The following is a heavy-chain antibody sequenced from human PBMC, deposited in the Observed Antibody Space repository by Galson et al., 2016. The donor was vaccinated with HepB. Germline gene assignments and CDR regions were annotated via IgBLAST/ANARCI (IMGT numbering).Heavy chain of an antibody. CDR3: AREFGDCDSTRCSKQHFDS. Sequence: SVKVSCKASGYTFSSNAVHWVRQAPGQRLEWMAIINPGDGRSHSAQNLQGRVTVTRDTSTSTVYMELSSLMSEDTTMYYCAREFGDCDSTRCSKQHFDSWGQGTLVTVSS. CDR1: GYTFSSNA. J-gene: IGHJ4*02. V-gene: IGHV1-46*04. CDR2: INPGDGRS. D-gene: IGHD2-2*01.